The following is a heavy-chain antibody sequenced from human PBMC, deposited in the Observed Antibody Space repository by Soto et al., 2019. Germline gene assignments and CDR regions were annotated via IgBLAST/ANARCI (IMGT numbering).Heavy chain of an antibody. V-gene: IGHV1-46*03. D-gene: IGHD2-2*01. J-gene: IGHJ4*01. CDR3: ARSRSTSCSFDY. Sequence: GASVKVSCKASGYTFTSYFMHWVRQAPGQGLEWMGIINPSGGSTTYAQQFQGRVTMTRDTSASTVYMELNSLRSEDTAVYDCARSRSTSCSFDYWGQGTLVTVSS. CDR1: GYTFTSYF. CDR2: INPSGGST.